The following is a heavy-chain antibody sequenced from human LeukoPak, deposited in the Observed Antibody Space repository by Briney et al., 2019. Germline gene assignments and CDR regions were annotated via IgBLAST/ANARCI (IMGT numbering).Heavy chain of an antibody. J-gene: IGHJ4*02. CDR2: ISATGGTL. D-gene: IGHD2-21*02. V-gene: IGHV3-23*01. CDR1: GFTFSSYA. Sequence: GGALRLSCAASGFTFSSYAMTWVRQAPGKGLEWVSLISATGGTLYYADSVKGRFAISRDNSKNTLYLQMNSLRAEDTAVYYCAKDTGYCGGDCYSYWGQGTLVTVSS. CDR3: AKDTGYCGGDCYSY.